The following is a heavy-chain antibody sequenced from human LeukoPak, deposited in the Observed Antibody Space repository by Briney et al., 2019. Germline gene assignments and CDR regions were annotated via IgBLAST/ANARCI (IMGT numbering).Heavy chain of an antibody. D-gene: IGHD3-10*01. J-gene: IGHJ4*02. V-gene: IGHV1-2*02. CDR1: GYSFTDCY. CDR3: ARGDYYGSGNVLPG. CDR2: INPDSGGT. Sequence: ASVTVSCTSSGYSFTDCYIYWVRQPPAQGMEWMGWINPDSGGTNLVQKFQGRVPMTRDTSISTAYMELSRLRSDDTAVYYCARGDYYGSGNVLPGWGQGTLVTVSS.